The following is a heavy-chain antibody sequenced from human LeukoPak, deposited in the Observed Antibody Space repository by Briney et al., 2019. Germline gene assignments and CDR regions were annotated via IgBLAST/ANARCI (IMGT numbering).Heavy chain of an antibody. CDR1: GFTFSSYA. CDR2: ITGSGDSR. V-gene: IGHV3-23*01. Sequence: GGSLRPSCVASGFTFSSYAMSWVRQAPGKGLEWVSAITGSGDSRYYTDSVKGRFTISRDNSKNTLYLQMNSLRAEDTALYYCAKLWTGPFDYWGQGTLVTVSS. J-gene: IGHJ4*02. D-gene: IGHD3/OR15-3a*01. CDR3: AKLWTGPFDY.